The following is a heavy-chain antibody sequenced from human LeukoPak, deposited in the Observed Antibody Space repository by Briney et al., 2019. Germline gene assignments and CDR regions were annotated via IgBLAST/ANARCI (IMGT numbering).Heavy chain of an antibody. CDR1: GYTFASYG. CDR3: ARDTARITTPGGPDY. CDR2: IIAYNGDT. Sequence: ASVKVSCKASGYTFASYGISWVRQAPGQGLEWMGWIIAYNGDTKYAQHLQGRVTLTTDTSTGTAYMELRSLTSDDTALYYCARDTARITTPGGPDYWGQGTLVTVSS. J-gene: IGHJ4*02. D-gene: IGHD6-13*01. V-gene: IGHV1-18*01.